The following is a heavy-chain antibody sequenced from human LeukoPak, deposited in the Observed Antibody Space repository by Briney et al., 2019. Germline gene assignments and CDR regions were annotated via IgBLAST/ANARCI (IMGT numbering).Heavy chain of an antibody. Sequence: GGSLRLSCAASGFTFSSCAMSWVRQVPGKGLEWLAHISSSSSTINYAESVKGRFTISRDNAKNSLFLQMNSLRAEDSGIYYCARSDIWGQGTVVSVS. V-gene: IGHV3-48*04. J-gene: IGHJ4*02. CDR1: GFTFSSCA. CDR3: ARSDI. CDR2: ISSSSSTI.